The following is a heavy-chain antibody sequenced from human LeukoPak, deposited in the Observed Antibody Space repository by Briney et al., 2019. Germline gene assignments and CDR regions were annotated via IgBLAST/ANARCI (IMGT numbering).Heavy chain of an antibody. CDR1: GGTFSSYA. Sequence: SVKVSCKASGGTFSSYAISWVRQAPGQGLEWMGGIIPIFGTANYAQKFQGRVTITADESTSTAYMELSSLRSEDTAVYYCASQYDFWSGYYFDYWGQGTLVTVSS. CDR3: ASQYDFWSGYYFDY. CDR2: IIPIFGTA. J-gene: IGHJ4*02. V-gene: IGHV1-69*13. D-gene: IGHD3-3*01.